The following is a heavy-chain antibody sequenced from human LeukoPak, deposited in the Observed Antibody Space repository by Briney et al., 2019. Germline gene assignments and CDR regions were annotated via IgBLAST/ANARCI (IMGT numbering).Heavy chain of an antibody. CDR2: ISAYNGNT. Sequence: GASVKVSCKASGYTFTSYDINWVRQATGQGLEWMGWISAYNGNTNYAQKFQGRVTITADESTSTAYMELSSLRFEDTAVYYCARADYYYGSGSYPYYYMDVWGKGTTVTVSS. D-gene: IGHD3-10*01. CDR3: ARADYYYGSGSYPYYYMDV. V-gene: IGHV1-18*01. CDR1: GYTFTSYD. J-gene: IGHJ6*03.